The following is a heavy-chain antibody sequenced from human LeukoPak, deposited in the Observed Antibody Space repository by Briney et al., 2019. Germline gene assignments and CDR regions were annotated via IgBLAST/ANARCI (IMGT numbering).Heavy chain of an antibody. CDR2: ITDSGGST. D-gene: IGHD3-9*01. CDR1: GFTFGTYT. J-gene: IGHJ4*02. Sequence: GRSLRLSCEVSGFTFGTYTMGGVRQAPGKGLEWVSSITDSGGSTFYADSVKGRFTISRDNSKNTLYLQMNSLRAEDTAVYYCATLYYDILTGYYGGNYFDYWGQGTLVTVSS. V-gene: IGHV3-23*01. CDR3: ATLYYDILTGYYGGNYFDY.